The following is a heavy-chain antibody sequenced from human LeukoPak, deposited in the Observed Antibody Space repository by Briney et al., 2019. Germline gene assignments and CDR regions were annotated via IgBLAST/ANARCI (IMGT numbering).Heavy chain of an antibody. J-gene: IGHJ4*02. CDR2: MSGGGNSV. CDR1: GFIFSHYG. CDR3: ARKITTGSPGGASDF. V-gene: IGHV3-48*02. Sequence: PGGSLRLSCATSGFIFSHYGIHWVRQAPGKGLEWVSYMSGGGNSVYYADSVKGRFTISRDNAQNSVFLQMNSLRDEDTAIYYCARKITTGSPGGASDFWGQGTLVTVSS. D-gene: IGHD1-1*01.